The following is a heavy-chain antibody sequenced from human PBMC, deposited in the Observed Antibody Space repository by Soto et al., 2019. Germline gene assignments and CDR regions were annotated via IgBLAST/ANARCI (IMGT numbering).Heavy chain of an antibody. J-gene: IGHJ6*02. V-gene: IGHV4-39*01. Sequence: AETRSLTCTVSGGSISSSSYYWGWIRQPPGKGLEWIGSIYYSVSTYYNPSLKSRVTISVDTSKNHFSLKLSSVTAADTAVYYCVGIGSGLLGYYYGMEVWGHGTTVTVS. CDR1: GGSISSSSYY. CDR3: VGIGSGLLGYYYGMEV. D-gene: IGHD3-3*01. CDR2: IYYSVST.